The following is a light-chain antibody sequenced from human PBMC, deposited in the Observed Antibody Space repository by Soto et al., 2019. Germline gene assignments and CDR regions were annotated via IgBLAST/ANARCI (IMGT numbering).Light chain of an antibody. V-gene: IGKV1-5*01. CDR2: DAS. J-gene: IGKJ1*01. CDR3: QQYNIYPRT. CDR1: QSISSW. Sequence: DIQMTQSPSTLSASVGDRVTITCRASQSISSWLAWYQQKPGKAPNLLIYDASSLESGVPSRFSGSGSGTEFTLTIRSLQPDDFATYYCQQYNIYPRTFGQGTKVDIK.